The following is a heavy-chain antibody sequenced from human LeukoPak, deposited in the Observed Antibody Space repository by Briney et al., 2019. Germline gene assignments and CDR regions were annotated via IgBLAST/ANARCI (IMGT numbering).Heavy chain of an antibody. V-gene: IGHV6-1*01. CDR3: ARGKGYCSSTSCSYYYYYMDV. Sequence: SQTLSLTCAISGDSVSSNSAAWNWIRQSPSRGLQWLGRTYYRSKWYNDYAVSVKSRITINPDTSKNQFSLQLNSVTPEDTAVYYCARGKGYCSSTSCSYYYYYMDVWGKGTTVTVSS. CDR1: GDSVSSNSAA. J-gene: IGHJ6*03. D-gene: IGHD2-2*01. CDR2: TYYRSKWYN.